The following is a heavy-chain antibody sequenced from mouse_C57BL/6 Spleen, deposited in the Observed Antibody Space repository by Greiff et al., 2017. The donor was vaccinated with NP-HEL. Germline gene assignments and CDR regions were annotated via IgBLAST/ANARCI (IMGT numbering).Heavy chain of an antibody. D-gene: IGHD2-5*01. V-gene: IGHV1-82*01. Sequence: QVQLKESGPELVKPGASVKISCKASGYAFSSSWMNWVKQRPGKGLEWIGRIYPGDGDTNYSGKFKGKATLTANKSSSTAYMQLSSLTSEDSAVYFCARSRSNTWFAYWGQGTLVTVSA. J-gene: IGHJ3*01. CDR3: ARSRSNTWFAY. CDR1: GYAFSSSW. CDR2: IYPGDGDT.